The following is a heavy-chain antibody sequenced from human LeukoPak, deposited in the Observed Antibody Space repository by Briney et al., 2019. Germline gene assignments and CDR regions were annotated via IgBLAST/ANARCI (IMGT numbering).Heavy chain of an antibody. CDR3: ARGGVGATNNWFDP. V-gene: IGHV4-34*01. J-gene: IGHJ5*02. D-gene: IGHD1-26*01. CDR2: INHSGST. CDR1: GGSFSGYY. Sequence: SETLSLTCAVYGGSFSGYYWSWICQPPGKGLEWIGEINHSGSTNYNPSLKSRVTISVDTSKNQFSLKLSSVTAADTAVYYCARGGVGATNNWFDPWGQGTLVTVSS.